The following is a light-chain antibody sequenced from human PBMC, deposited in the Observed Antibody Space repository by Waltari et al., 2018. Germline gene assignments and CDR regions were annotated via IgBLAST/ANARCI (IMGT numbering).Light chain of an antibody. CDR3: QQRSNWPAT. CDR1: QSVSSY. J-gene: IGKJ1*01. CDR2: DAS. Sequence: EIVLTQSPATLSLSPGERATLSCRASQSVSSYLAWYQQKPGQAPRLLIYDASNRATGSPARFSGSGSGTDFTLTISSLEPEDLAVYYCQQRSNWPATFGQGTKVEIK. V-gene: IGKV3-11*01.